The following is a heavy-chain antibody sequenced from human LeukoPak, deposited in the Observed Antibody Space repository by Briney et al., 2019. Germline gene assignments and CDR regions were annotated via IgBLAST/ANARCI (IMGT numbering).Heavy chain of an antibody. Sequence: PSETLSLTCTVSGGSISSYYWSWIRQPPGKGLEWIGYVYYNGGTNYNPSLKSRVTISVDTSKNQFSLKLRSVTAADTALYYCARDPSGSFFNWFDPWGQGTLVTVSS. CDR1: GGSISSYY. V-gene: IGHV4-59*01. CDR2: VYYNGGT. J-gene: IGHJ5*02. CDR3: ARDPSGSFFNWFDP. D-gene: IGHD1-26*01.